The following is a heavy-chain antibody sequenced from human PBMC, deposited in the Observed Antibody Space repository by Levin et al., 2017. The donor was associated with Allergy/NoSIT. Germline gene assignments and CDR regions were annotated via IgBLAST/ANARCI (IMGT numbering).Heavy chain of an antibody. CDR2: ISGSGGRT. D-gene: IGHD1-26*01. CDR1: GFTFSSYD. CDR3: AKEGSGSYAHY. Sequence: PGESLKISCAASGFTFSSYDMSWVRQAPGKGLEWVSAISGSGGRTYFADSVKGRFTISRDNSKNTLYLQMHSLRAEDTAVYYCAKEGSGSYAHYWGQGTLVTVSS. J-gene: IGHJ4*02. V-gene: IGHV3-23*01.